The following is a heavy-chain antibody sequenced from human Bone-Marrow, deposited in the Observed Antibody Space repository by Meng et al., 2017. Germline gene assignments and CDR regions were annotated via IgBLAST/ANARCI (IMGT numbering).Heavy chain of an antibody. D-gene: IGHD3-9*01. CDR1: GGSISSYY. CDR2: IYTSGST. V-gene: IGHV4-4*07. Sequence: SETLSLTCTVSGGSISSYYWSWIRQPAEKGLEWIGRIYTSGSTNYNPSLKSRVTMSVDTSKNQFSLKLSSVTAADTAVYYCARGSVVYFDWLLYDAFDIWGQGTMVTVSS. CDR3: ARGSVVYFDWLLYDAFDI. J-gene: IGHJ3*02.